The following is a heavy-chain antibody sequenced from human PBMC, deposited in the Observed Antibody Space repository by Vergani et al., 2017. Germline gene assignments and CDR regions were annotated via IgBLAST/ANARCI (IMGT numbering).Heavy chain of an antibody. CDR1: NSSINSNYY. D-gene: IGHD3-9*01. J-gene: IGHJ4*02. V-gene: IGHV4-38-2*01. CDR3: VRDAINYDVLTGYYIGLDS. Sequence: QVQLQVSGPGLVQPAETLSLTCVVSNSSINSNYYWGWIRQSPGKRLECIVSVSHSGSTFPNPSLKSPVTISVDKAKKLISLILNSVTAADTAVYYGVRDAINYDVLTGYYIGLDSWGQGTLVTVSS. CDR2: VSHSGST.